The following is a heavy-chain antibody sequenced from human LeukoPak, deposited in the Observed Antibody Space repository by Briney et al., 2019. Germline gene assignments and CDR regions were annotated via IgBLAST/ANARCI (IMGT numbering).Heavy chain of an antibody. CDR1: GGTFSSYA. CDR2: ITPIFGTA. J-gene: IGHJ4*02. D-gene: IGHD6-13*01. Sequence: SVKVSCKASGGTFSSYAISWVRQAPGQGLEWMGGITPIFGTANYAQKFQGRVTITTDKSTSTAYMELSSLRSEDTAVYYCARGDSSSWSYVPFDYWGQGTLVTVSS. CDR3: ARGDSSSWSYVPFDY. V-gene: IGHV1-69*05.